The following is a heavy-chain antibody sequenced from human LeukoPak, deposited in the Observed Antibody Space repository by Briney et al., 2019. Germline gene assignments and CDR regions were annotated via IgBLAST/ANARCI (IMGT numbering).Heavy chain of an antibody. CDR2: IYSGDNT. D-gene: IGHD3-16*01. V-gene: IGHV3-66*02. J-gene: IGHJ4*02. Sequence: GGFLRLSCAASGFTVSNDYMSWVRQAPGKGLEWVSVIYSGDNTYYVESVKGRFTISRDNSKNTLFLQMNRLRAEDTAVYYCAGRRVLDASFDYWGQGTLVTVSS. CDR3: AGRRVLDASFDY. CDR1: GFTVSNDY.